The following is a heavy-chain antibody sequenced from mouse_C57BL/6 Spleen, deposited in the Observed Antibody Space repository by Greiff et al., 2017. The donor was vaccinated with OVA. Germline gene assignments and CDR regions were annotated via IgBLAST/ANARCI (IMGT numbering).Heavy chain of an antibody. J-gene: IGHJ2*01. CDR1: GYAFRSYW. D-gene: IGHD2-1*01. Sequence: VQLQQSGAELVKPGASVKISCKASGYAFRSYWMNWVKQRPGKGLEWIGQIYPGDGDTNYNGKFKGKATLTADKSSSTAYMQLSSLTSEDSAVYFCARSEGNYDPDYWGQGTTLTVSS. V-gene: IGHV1-80*01. CDR2: IYPGDGDT. CDR3: ARSEGNYDPDY.